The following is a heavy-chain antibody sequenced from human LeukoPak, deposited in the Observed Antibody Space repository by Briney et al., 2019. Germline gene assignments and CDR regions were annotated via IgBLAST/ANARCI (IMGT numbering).Heavy chain of an antibody. CDR1: GGSFSGYY. CDR2: INHGGRT. Sequence: PSETLSLTCVVSGGSFSGYYWSWIRQPPGKGLEWIGEINHGGRTNYSPSLKSRVTISVDTSKNQFSLNLNSVTAADTAVYYCARGLELGYCSGASCYIWFDPWGQGTLVTVSS. J-gene: IGHJ5*02. D-gene: IGHD2-2*02. CDR3: ARGLELGYCSGASCYIWFDP. V-gene: IGHV4-34*01.